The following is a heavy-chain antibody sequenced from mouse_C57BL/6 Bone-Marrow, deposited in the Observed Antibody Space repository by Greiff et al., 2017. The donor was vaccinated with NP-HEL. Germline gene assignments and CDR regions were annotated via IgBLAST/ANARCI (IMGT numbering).Heavy chain of an antibody. D-gene: IGHD1-1*01. V-gene: IGHV5-15*01. CDR1: GFTFSDYG. CDR2: ISNLAYSI. CDR3: ARQGPYYYGSSYGYFDV. J-gene: IGHJ1*03. Sequence: EVKLVESGGGLVQPGGSLKLSCAASGFTFSDYGMAWVRQAPRKGAEWVAFISNLAYSIYYADTVTGRFTISRENAKNTLYLEMSSLRSEDTAMYYCARQGPYYYGSSYGYFDVWGTGTTVTVSS.